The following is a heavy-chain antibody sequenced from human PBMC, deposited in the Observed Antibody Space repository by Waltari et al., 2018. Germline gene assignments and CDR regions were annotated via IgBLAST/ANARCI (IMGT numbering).Heavy chain of an antibody. D-gene: IGHD4-17*01. CDR2: INPNTGGT. CDR1: GYTFTAYW. Sequence: QVQLVQSGAEVKKPGASVKVSCKASGYTFTAYWIHWLRRAPGQGFEWMGWINPNTGGTLSAQIFQGRVTLTRDTSISTVYMDLNSLTSEDTALYYCARGPNHGGFDIWGQGTKVTVSS. CDR3: ARGPNHGGFDI. J-gene: IGHJ3*02. V-gene: IGHV1-2*02.